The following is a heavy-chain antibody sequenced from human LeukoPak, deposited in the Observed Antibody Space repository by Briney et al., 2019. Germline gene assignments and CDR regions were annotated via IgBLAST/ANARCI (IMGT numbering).Heavy chain of an antibody. D-gene: IGHD3-9*01. CDR2: IFVGSGNT. CDR1: GFTFTSSA. Sequence: ASVKVSCKASGFTFTSSAMQWVRQARGQRLEWIGWIFVGSGNTNYAQKFQERVTITRDMSTSTAYMELSSLRSEDTAVYYCAAATYDILTGYLYYYYMDVWGKGTTVTVSS. V-gene: IGHV1-58*02. J-gene: IGHJ6*03. CDR3: AAATYDILTGYLYYYYMDV.